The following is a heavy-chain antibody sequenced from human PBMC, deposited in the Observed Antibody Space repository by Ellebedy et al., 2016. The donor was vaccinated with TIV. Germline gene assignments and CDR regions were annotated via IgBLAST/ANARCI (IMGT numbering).Heavy chain of an antibody. J-gene: IGHJ5*01. CDR1: GFSFRSYW. D-gene: IGHD4-17*01. CDR3: ARRGSYGDYAVHVNNWFDS. Sequence: GESLKISCAASGFSFRSYWMSWVRQAPGKGLEWVANIYQDGSEKYYVDSVEGRFTISRDNAKNELYLQMKSLRVEDTAVYYCARRGSYGDYAVHVNNWFDSWGQGTPVTVSP. CDR2: IYQDGSEK. V-gene: IGHV3-7*01.